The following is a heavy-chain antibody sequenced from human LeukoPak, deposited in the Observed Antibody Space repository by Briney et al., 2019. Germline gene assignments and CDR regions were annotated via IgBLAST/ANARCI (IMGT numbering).Heavy chain of an antibody. D-gene: IGHD5-18*01. CDR2: IYRGGNT. CDR3: ARGGYSYGRPFDH. J-gene: IGHJ4*02. V-gene: IGHV3-53*01. Sequence: GGSLRLSCAASGFTFSDAWMNWVRQAPGKGLEWVSVIYRGGNTYYVDSVKGRFTISRDNSKNMVYLQMNSLRVEDTAVYYCARGGYSYGRPFDHWGQGTLVTVSS. CDR1: GFTFSDAW.